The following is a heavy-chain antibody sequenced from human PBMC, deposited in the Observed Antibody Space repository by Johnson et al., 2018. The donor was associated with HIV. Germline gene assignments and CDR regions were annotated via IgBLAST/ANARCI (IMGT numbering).Heavy chain of an antibody. CDR2: IGTAGDT. Sequence: VQLVESGGGLVQPGRSLRLSCAASGFTFSIYDMHWVRQPTGKGLEWVSAIGTAGDTYYAASVRGRFTISRENAKNSLDLQMNSLRAGDTAVYYCARSGRGTLTTVPDAFDIWGQGTMVTVSS. V-gene: IGHV3-13*01. CDR3: ARSGRGTLTTVPDAFDI. D-gene: IGHD4-17*01. CDR1: GFTFSIYD. J-gene: IGHJ3*02.